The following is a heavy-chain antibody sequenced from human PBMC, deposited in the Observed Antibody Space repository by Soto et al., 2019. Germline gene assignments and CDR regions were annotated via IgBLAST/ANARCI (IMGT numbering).Heavy chain of an antibody. CDR1: GYTFTSYD. J-gene: IGHJ6*02. V-gene: IGHV1-8*01. D-gene: IGHD3-3*01. CDR3: ARGGFGYYDFWSGYYSADPYCYYGMDV. Sequence: ASVKVSCKASGYTFTSYDINWVRQATGQGLEWMGWMNPNSGNTGYAQKFQGRVTMTRNTSISTAYMELSSLRSEDTAVYYCARGGFGYYDFWSGYYSADPYCYYGMDVWGQGTPVTVSS. CDR2: MNPNSGNT.